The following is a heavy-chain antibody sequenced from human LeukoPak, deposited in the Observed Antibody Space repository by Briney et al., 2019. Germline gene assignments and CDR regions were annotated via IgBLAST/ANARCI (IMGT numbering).Heavy chain of an antibody. CDR3: ASLLTVTTGY. CDR2: ISYDGSNK. V-gene: IGHV3-30*03. D-gene: IGHD4-17*01. CDR1: GFTFNSYS. J-gene: IGHJ4*02. Sequence: GGSLRLSCAASGFTFNSYSMNWVRQAPGKGLEWVAVISYDGSNKYYADSVKGRFTISRDNSKNTLYLQMNSLRAEDTAVYYCASLLTVTTGYWGQGTLVTVSS.